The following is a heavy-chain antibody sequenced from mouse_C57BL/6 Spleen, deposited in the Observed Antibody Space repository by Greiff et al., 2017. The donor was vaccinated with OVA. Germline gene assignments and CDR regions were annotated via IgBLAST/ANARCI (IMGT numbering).Heavy chain of an antibody. D-gene: IGHD3-2*02. CDR3: ARSQQLRLPDYYAMDY. V-gene: IGHV1-69*01. CDR1: GYTFTSYW. CDR2: IDPSDSYT. Sequence: QVQLQQPGAELVMPGASVKLSCKASGYTFTSYWMHWVKQRPGQGLEWIGEIDPSDSYTNYNQKFKGKSTLTVDKSSSTAYMQLSSLTSEDSAVYYCARSQQLRLPDYYAMDYWGQGTSVTVSS. J-gene: IGHJ4*01.